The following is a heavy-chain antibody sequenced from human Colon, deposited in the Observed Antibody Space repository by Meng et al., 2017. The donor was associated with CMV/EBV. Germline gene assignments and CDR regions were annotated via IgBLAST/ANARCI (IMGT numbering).Heavy chain of an antibody. V-gene: IGHV2-70*20. CDR1: GFSLRTSGMC. CDR2: IDWDDDK. J-gene: IGHJ6*02. D-gene: IGHD1-26*01. CDR3: ARIVRGEQPGGGYYYYGMDV. Sequence: SGPTLVKPTQTLTLTCTFSGFSLRTSGMCVSWVRQPPGKALEWLALIDWDDDKYYSTSLKTRLTISKDTSKNQVVLTMTNMDPVDTATYYCARIVRGEQPGGGYYYYGMDVWGQGTTVTVSS.